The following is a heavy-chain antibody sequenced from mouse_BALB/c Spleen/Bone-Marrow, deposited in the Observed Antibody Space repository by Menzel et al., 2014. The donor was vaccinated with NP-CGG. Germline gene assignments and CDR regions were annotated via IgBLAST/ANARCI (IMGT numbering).Heavy chain of an antibody. CDR2: ISTGSTII. J-gene: IGHJ2*01. CDR3: ARSHFYGNFFDY. CDR1: GFTFSSFG. V-gene: IGHV5-17*02. Sequence: EVKLVESGGGSAQPGGSRKLSCAASGFTFSSFGMHWVRQAPEKGLEWVAFISTGSTIIYYADTVKGRFTISRDNPNNTLFLQMTSLRSEDTAMYYCARSHFYGNFFDYWGQGTTLTVSS. D-gene: IGHD2-1*01.